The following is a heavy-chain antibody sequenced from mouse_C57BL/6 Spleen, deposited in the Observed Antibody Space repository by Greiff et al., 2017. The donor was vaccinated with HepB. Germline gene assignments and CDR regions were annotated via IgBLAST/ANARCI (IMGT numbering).Heavy chain of an antibody. CDR1: GYTFTSYG. CDR3: ASGLDDYDEGRFDY. Sequence: VKLVESGAELARPGASVKLSCKASGYTFTSYGISWVKQRTGQGLEWIGEIYPRSGNTYYNEKFKGKATLTADKSSSTAYMELRSLTSEDSAVYFCASGLDDYDEGRFDYWGQGTTLTVSS. V-gene: IGHV1-81*01. J-gene: IGHJ2*01. D-gene: IGHD2-4*01. CDR2: IYPRSGNT.